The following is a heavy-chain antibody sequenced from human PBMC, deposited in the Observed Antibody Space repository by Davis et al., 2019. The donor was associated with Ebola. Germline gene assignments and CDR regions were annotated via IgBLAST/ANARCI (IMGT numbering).Heavy chain of an antibody. J-gene: IGHJ4*02. D-gene: IGHD5-18*01. Sequence: KVSCKGSGYSFTSYWIGWVRQLPGKGLEWMGIIYAGDSDARYSPSFEGQVTISVDRSFTTAYLQWRSLKASDTATYYCARQESLYGYIDHWGQGTLVTVSS. CDR3: ARQESLYGYIDH. CDR1: GYSFTSYW. V-gene: IGHV5-51*01. CDR2: IYAGDSDA.